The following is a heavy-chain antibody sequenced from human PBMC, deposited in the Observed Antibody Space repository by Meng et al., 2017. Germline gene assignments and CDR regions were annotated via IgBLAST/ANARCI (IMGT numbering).Heavy chain of an antibody. V-gene: IGHV3-30*01. CDR3: ARELGNYYDSSGYYPFDY. CDR1: GFTFSSYA. CDR2: ISYDGSNK. Sequence: GESLKISCAASGFTFSSYAMPWVRQAPGKGLEWVAVISYDGSNKYYADSVKGRFTISRDNSKNTLYLQMNSLRAEDTAVYYCARELGNYYDSSGYYPFDYWGQGTLVTVSS. J-gene: IGHJ4*02. D-gene: IGHD3-22*01.